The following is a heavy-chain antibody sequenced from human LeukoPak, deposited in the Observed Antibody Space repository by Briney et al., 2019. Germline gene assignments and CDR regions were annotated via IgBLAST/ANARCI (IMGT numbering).Heavy chain of an antibody. V-gene: IGHV3-43*02. CDR2: ISGDGGST. D-gene: IGHD2-2*01. Sequence: GGSLRLSCAASGFTFEDYAMHWVRQPPGKSLEWVSLISGDGGSTYYADSVKGRFTVSRDNSKNSLYLQMNSLRTEDTALYYCANDLTRNFVVVPAADYWGQGTLVTVSS. CDR1: GFTFEDYA. CDR3: ANDLTRNFVVVPAADY. J-gene: IGHJ4*02.